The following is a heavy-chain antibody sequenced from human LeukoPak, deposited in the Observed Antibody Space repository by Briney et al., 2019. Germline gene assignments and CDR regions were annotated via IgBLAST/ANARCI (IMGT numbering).Heavy chain of an antibody. CDR1: GYSISSGYH. Sequence: SETLSLTCTVSGYSISSGYHWGWIRQPPGKGLEWIGNIYYSGSTYYNPSLKSRVTISIDTSKNQFSLKLSSVTAADTAVYYCARVESVSSSSWPFDYWGQGTLVTVSS. J-gene: IGHJ4*02. CDR3: ARVESVSSSSWPFDY. CDR2: IYYSGST. V-gene: IGHV4-38-2*02. D-gene: IGHD3-22*01.